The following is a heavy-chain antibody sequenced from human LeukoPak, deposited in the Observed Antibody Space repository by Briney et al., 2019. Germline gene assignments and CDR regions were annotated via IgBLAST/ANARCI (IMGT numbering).Heavy chain of an antibody. J-gene: IGHJ5*02. D-gene: IGHD3-10*01. CDR2: IIPIFGTA. CDR3: ARDAWFGELSPPGYNWFDR. Sequence: SVKVSCKASGGTFSRYAISWVRQAPGQGLEWMGGIIPIFGTANYAQKFQGRVTITADESTSAAYMELSSLRSEDTAVYYCARDAWFGELSPPGYNWFDRWGQGTLVTVSS. V-gene: IGHV1-69*01. CDR1: GGTFSRYA.